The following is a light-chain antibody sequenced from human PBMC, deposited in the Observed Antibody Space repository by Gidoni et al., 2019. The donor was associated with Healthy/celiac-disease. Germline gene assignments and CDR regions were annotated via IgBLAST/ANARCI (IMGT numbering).Light chain of an antibody. CDR1: HNISSW. CDR3: QQYNSYLYT. CDR2: KAS. Sequence: DIQMPQSPSTLSASVGDRVTITCRASHNISSWLAWYQQKPGKAPKLLIYKASSLESGVPSRFSGSGSGTEFTLTISSLQPDDFATYYGQQYNSYLYTCGQGTKLEIK. V-gene: IGKV1-5*03. J-gene: IGKJ2*01.